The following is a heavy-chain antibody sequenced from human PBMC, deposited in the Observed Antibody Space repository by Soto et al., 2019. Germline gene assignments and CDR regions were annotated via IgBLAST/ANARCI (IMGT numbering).Heavy chain of an antibody. D-gene: IGHD5-18*01. Sequence: GASVKVSCKASGGTFSSYAISWVRQAPGQGLEWMGGIIPIFGTANYAQKFQGRVTITADKSTSTAHMELSSLRSEDTAVYYCARNGLVMVTGGPHPFDPWGQGTLVTVSS. V-gene: IGHV1-69*06. CDR1: GGTFSSYA. J-gene: IGHJ5*02. CDR3: ARNGLVMVTGGPHPFDP. CDR2: IIPIFGTA.